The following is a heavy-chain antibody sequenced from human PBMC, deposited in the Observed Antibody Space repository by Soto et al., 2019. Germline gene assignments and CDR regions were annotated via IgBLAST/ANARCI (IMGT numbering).Heavy chain of an antibody. CDR2: IIPMLGMS. J-gene: IGHJ4*02. Sequence: QVQLVQSGAEVKKPGSSVKVSCTASGDTFNFYTISWVRQAPGQGLEWMGRIIPMLGMSIYAQNFQGRVTMIADKSTSTAYMELSSLRSEDTALYYCATNYGSGSAHFDNWGQGTLVTVSS. D-gene: IGHD3-10*01. CDR1: GDTFNFYT. V-gene: IGHV1-69*02. CDR3: ATNYGSGSAHFDN.